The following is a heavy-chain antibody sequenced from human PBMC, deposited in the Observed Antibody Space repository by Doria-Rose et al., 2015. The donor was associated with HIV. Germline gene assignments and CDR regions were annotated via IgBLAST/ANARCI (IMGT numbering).Heavy chain of an antibody. Sequence: VQLQESGPGLVTPSETLSLPCSVSGASVSSRGYYWNWIRQVPGKGLESLGYTYYTGTSDYSPSLKSRLNMAVDTSKNQFSLKLSFVFVADTAVYYCARMGSYRELDYWGQGARGIGSA. CDR1: GASVSSRGYY. V-gene: IGHV4-31*03. CDR2: TYYTGTS. D-gene: IGHD3-3*01. CDR3: ARMGSYRELDY. J-gene: IGHJ4*02.